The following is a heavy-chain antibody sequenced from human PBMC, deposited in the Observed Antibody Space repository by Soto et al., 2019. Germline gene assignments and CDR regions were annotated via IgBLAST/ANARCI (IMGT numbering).Heavy chain of an antibody. V-gene: IGHV4-61*01. D-gene: IGHD3-16*01. CDR2: IYFTGNT. CDR1: GDSVSSGNYY. CDR3: GRVPVDTYMIYWSDP. Sequence: QVQFQESGPGLVKPSETLSLACTVSGDSVSSGNYYWSWIRQPPGKGLEWIGSIYFTGNTNYNPSLKSRLTMSIYTSRNLFSLRLGSVTAADTAVYYCGRVPVDTYMIYWSDPWGQGTLVTVSS. J-gene: IGHJ5*02.